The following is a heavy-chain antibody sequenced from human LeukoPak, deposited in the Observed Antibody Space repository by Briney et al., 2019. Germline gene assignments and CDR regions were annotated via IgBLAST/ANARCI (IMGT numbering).Heavy chain of an antibody. V-gene: IGHV1-69*05. D-gene: IGHD6-13*01. Sequence: ASVKVSCKASGGTFSSYAISWVRQAPGQGLEWMGGIIPIFGTANYAQKFQGGVTITTDESTSTAYMELSSLRSEDTAVYYCARDEGDGVSSSWYNYYYYMDVWGKGTTVTVSS. CDR1: GGTFSSYA. J-gene: IGHJ6*03. CDR3: ARDEGDGVSSSWYNYYYYMDV. CDR2: IIPIFGTA.